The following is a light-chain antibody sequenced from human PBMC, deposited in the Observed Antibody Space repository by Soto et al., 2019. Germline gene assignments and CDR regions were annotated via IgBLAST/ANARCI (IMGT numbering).Light chain of an antibody. Sequence: SYELTQPPSVSVAPGQTATISCGGDDVGGKSVQWYQQKPGQAPVLVLYDARDRPSGIPERFSGSNSGNTATLTISWVEAGDEADFYCQVWDTTTDKYIFGSGTKVTV. CDR1: DVGGKS. CDR3: QVWDTTTDKYI. J-gene: IGLJ1*01. CDR2: DAR. V-gene: IGLV3-21*02.